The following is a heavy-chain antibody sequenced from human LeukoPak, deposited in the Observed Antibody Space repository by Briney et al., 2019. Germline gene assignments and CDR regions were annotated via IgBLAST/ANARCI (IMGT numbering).Heavy chain of an antibody. V-gene: IGHV5-51*01. J-gene: IGHJ4*02. CDR2: XHPDDSDT. CDR3: ARPLGSSSWDPFDY. Sequence: GESLKISCKCSGYSFTSYWIAWVRQMPGKGLXXXXXXHPDDSDTRYSPSFQGQVTISADKSISAAYLQWSSLKASDTAMYYCARPLGSSSWDPFDYWGQGTLVTVSS. CDR1: GYSFTSYW. D-gene: IGHD6-13*01.